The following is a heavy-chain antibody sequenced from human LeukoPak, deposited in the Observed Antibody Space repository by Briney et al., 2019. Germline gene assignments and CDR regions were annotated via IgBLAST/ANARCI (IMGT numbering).Heavy chain of an antibody. D-gene: IGHD2-15*01. CDR1: GGSFSGYY. CDR3: ARGYCSGGSCYSNYYYYYGMDV. Sequence: PSETLSLTCAVYGGSFSGYYWSWIRQPPGKGLGWIGEINHSGSTNYNPSLKSRVTISVDTSKNQFSLKLSSVTAADTAVYYCARGYCSGGSCYSNYYYYYGMDVWGQGTTVTVSS. CDR2: INHSGST. J-gene: IGHJ6*02. V-gene: IGHV4-34*01.